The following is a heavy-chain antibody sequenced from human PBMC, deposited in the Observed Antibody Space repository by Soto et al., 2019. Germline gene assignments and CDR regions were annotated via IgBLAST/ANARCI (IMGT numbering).Heavy chain of an antibody. V-gene: IGHV5-51*01. Sequence: PGESLKISCKVSVYSFTSYWIGWVRQMPGKGLEWMGIIYPGDSDTRYSPSFQGQVTISADKSISTAYLQWSSLKASDTAMYYCARQGKYYDFWSGYPTYGMDVWGQGTTVTVSS. J-gene: IGHJ6*02. CDR3: ARQGKYYDFWSGYPTYGMDV. D-gene: IGHD3-3*01. CDR1: VYSFTSYW. CDR2: IYPGDSDT.